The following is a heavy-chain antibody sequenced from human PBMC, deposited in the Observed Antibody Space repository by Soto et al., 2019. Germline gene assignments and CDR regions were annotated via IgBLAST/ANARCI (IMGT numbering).Heavy chain of an antibody. D-gene: IGHD6-13*01. CDR3: ARDGPIAAAGTTYYGMDV. V-gene: IGHV4-59*01. CDR1: GGSISSYY. CDR2: IYYSGST. Sequence: SETLSLTCTVSGGSISSYYWSWIRQPPGKGLEWIGYIYYSGSTNYNPSLKSRVTISVDTSKNQFSLKLSSVTAADTAVYYCARDGPIAAAGTTYYGMDVWGQGTTVTVSS. J-gene: IGHJ6*02.